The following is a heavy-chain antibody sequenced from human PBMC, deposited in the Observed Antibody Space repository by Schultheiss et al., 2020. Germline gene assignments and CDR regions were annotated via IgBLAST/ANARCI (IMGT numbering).Heavy chain of an antibody. CDR1: GFTFDDYA. Sequence: GESLKISCAASGFTFDDYAMSWVRQAPGKGLEWVSAISGSGGSTYYADSVKGRFTISRDNAKNSLYLQMNSLKTEDTAVYYCTTDGPLYSSSWYSRYTVYYYYGMDVWGQGTTVTVSS. CDR2: ISGSGGST. D-gene: IGHD6-13*01. CDR3: TTDGPLYSSSWYSRYTVYYYYGMDV. V-gene: IGHV3-23*01. J-gene: IGHJ6*02.